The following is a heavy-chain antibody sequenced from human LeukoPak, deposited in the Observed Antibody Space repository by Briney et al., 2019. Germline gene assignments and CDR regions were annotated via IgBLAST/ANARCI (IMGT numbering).Heavy chain of an antibody. CDR2: ISGSGGST. J-gene: IGHJ4*02. D-gene: IGHD6-19*01. CDR3: AKDRWHSGWYY. V-gene: IGHV3-23*01. Sequence: PXKGVEGVSAISGSGGSTYYADSVKGRFTISRENCKNTLYLQMNSLRAEDTAVYYCAKDRWHSGWYYWGQGTLVTVSS.